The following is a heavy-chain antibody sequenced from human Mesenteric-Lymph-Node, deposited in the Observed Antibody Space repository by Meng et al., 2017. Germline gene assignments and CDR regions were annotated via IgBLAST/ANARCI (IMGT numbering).Heavy chain of an antibody. CDR2: TSHSGST. CDR3: ASSDYYRSDY. Sequence: QVQPPGSGPGLVKPPETLSLTCAVSGGSISRSDWWSWLRQPPGKGLEWIGETSHSGSTNYSPSLKSRVTISLDKSKNQLSLKLNSVTAADTAVYYCASSDYYRSDYWGQGTLVTVSS. V-gene: IGHV4-4*03. J-gene: IGHJ4*02. D-gene: IGHD3-22*01. CDR1: GGSISRSDW.